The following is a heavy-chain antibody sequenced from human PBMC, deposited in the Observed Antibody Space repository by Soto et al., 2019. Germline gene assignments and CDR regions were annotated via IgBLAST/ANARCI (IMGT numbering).Heavy chain of an antibody. V-gene: IGHV1-3*01. CDR3: ARSPDCSSTSCYARPLTY. J-gene: IGHJ4*02. CDR1: GYTFTSYA. D-gene: IGHD2-2*01. CDR2: INAGNGNT. Sequence: QVQLVQSGAEVKKPGASVKVSCKASGYTFTSYAMHWVRQAPGQRPEWMGWINAGNGNTKYSQKFQGRVTITRDTSASTAYMELSSLRSEDTAVYYCARSPDCSSTSCYARPLTYWGQGTLVTVSS.